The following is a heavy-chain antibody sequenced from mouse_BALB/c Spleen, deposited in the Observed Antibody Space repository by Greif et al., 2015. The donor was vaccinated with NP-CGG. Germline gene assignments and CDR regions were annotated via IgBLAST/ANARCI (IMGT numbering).Heavy chain of an antibody. D-gene: IGHD2-14*01. CDR3: ARGEGYDAFDY. CDR2: IFPGTGTT. V-gene: IGHV1S132*01. J-gene: IGHJ2*01. CDR1: GYTFTSYW. Sequence: QVQLQQSGAELVKPGASVKLSCKTSGYTFTSYWIQRVKQRPGQGLGWIGEIFPGTGTTYYNEKFKGKATLTIDTSSSTAYMQLSSLTSEDSAVYFCARGEGYDAFDYWGQGTTLTVSS.